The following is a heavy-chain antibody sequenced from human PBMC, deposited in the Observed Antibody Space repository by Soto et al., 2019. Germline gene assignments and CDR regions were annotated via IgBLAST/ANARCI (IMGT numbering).Heavy chain of an antibody. CDR2: IYWADDK. Sequence: GPTLVNPTQTLTRTCTFSGFSITGNGEGVGWIRQPPGKALEWLALIYWADDKRYSPSLRNRLTITLDNSKDQVILTMTDMGPADTATYYCAHGYVQLLATFHYFDSWGQGTQVTVAS. CDR3: AHGYVQLLATFHYFDS. J-gene: IGHJ4*02. D-gene: IGHD2-2*01. V-gene: IGHV2-5*02. CDR1: GFSITGNGEG.